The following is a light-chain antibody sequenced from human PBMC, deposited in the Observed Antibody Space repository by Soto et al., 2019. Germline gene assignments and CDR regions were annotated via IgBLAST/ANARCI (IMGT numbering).Light chain of an antibody. J-gene: IGLJ1*01. CDR2: YDK. V-gene: IGLV1-40*01. CDR1: CSNIGSNYD. Sequence: QSVLTQPPSVSGAPGQRVTISCTGSCSNIGSNYDVHWYQQVPDTAPRVLIYYDKNRPSGVPDRFSASRSGSSASLTITGLQAEDEADYYCQSYDSTLSAYVFGDGTKVTVL. CDR3: QSYDSTLSAYV.